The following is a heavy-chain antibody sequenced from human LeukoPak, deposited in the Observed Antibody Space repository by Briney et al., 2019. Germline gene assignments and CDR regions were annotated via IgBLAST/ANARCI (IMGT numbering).Heavy chain of an antibody. CDR3: AKDMYDYCSSTSCGSPYYSGMDV. CDR1: GFTFDDYA. D-gene: IGHD2-2*01. Sequence: PGRSLRLSCAASGFTFDDYAMHWVRQAPGKGLEWVSGISWNSGSIGCADSVKGRFTISRDNAKNSLYLQMNSLRAEDTALYYCAKDMYDYCSSTSCGSPYYSGMDVWGQGTTVTVSS. CDR2: ISWNSGSI. J-gene: IGHJ6*02. V-gene: IGHV3-9*01.